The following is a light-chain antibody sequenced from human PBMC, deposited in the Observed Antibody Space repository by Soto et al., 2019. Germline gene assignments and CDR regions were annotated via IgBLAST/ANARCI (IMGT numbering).Light chain of an antibody. CDR1: SSDVGGYYY. Sequence: QSVLTQPASVSGSPGQSITISCTGTSSDVGGYYYLSWYQQHPGKAPKLVIYEVSNRPSGVSNRFSGSKSGNTASLTISGLQAEDEGDYYCTSYTSSNTLVFGGGTKLTVL. V-gene: IGLV2-14*01. J-gene: IGLJ2*01. CDR3: TSYTSSNTLV. CDR2: EVS.